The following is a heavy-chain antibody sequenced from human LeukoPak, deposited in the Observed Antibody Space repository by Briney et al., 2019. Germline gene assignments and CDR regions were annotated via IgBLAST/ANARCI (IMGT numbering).Heavy chain of an antibody. V-gene: IGHV4-59*08. CDR2: IYYSGST. Sequence: SETLSLTCTASGGSISSYYWSWIRQPPGKGLEWIGYIYYSGSTNYNPSLKSRVTISVDTYKNQFSLKLSSVTAADTAVYCCARGYSGYDRYFDYWGQGTLVTVSS. CDR1: GGSISSYY. D-gene: IGHD5-12*01. CDR3: ARGYSGYDRYFDY. J-gene: IGHJ4*02.